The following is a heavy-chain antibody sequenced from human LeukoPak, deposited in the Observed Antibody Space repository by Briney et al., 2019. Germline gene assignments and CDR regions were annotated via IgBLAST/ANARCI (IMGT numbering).Heavy chain of an antibody. V-gene: IGHV1-2*06. Sequence: ASVKVSCNASIYTFTGYYMHWVRQAPGQGLEWMGRINPNSGGTNYAQKFQGRVTMTRDTSISTAYMELSRLRSDDTAVYYCARDNSFAYDAFDIWGQGTMVTVSS. D-gene: IGHD2/OR15-2a*01. CDR2: INPNSGGT. CDR3: ARDNSFAYDAFDI. J-gene: IGHJ3*02. CDR1: IYTFTGYY.